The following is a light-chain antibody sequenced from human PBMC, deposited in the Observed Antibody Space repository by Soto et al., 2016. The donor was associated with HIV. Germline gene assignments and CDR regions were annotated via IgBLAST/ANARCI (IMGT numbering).Light chain of an antibody. CDR3: NSRDSSGDHLSV. J-gene: IGLJ1*01. Sequence: SSELTQDPAVSVALGQTVTITCQGDSLRSYYASWYQQKPGQAPVLVMYGKNNRPTGIPDRFSGSYSGDTASLTITGAQADDEADYYCNSRDSSGDHLSVFGSGTKVTVL. CDR1: SLRSYY. CDR2: GKN. V-gene: IGLV3-19*01.